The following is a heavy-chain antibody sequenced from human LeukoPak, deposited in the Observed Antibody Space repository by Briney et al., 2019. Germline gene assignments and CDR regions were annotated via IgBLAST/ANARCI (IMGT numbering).Heavy chain of an antibody. CDR2: INPHGGGT. CDR1: EYTLTGYY. Sequence: ASVKVSCKASEYTLTGYYLHWVRQAPGRGLEWVGWINPHGGGTDYAQTFQGRVTLTRDTSITTAYMELSRLTADDTAVYYCAGTFGGSGSYDFDCWGQGTLVTVSS. D-gene: IGHD3-10*01. CDR3: AGTFGGSGSYDFDC. J-gene: IGHJ4*02. V-gene: IGHV1-2*02.